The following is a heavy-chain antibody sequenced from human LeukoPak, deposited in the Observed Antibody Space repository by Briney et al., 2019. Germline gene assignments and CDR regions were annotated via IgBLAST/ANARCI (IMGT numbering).Heavy chain of an antibody. J-gene: IGHJ4*02. V-gene: IGHV4-30-4*01. D-gene: IGHD3-3*01. CDR1: GGSISSGDCY. CDR3: ASYDFWSGSLDY. CDR2: IYYSGST. Sequence: SKTLSLTCTVSGGSISSGDCYWSWIRQPPGKGLEWIGYIYYSGSTYYNPSLKSRVTISVDTSKNQFSLKLSSVTAADTAVYYCASYDFWSGSLDYWGQGTLVTVSS.